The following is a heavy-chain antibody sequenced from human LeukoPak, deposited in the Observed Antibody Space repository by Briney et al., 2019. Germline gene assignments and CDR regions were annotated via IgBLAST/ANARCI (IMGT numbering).Heavy chain of an antibody. J-gene: IGHJ4*02. CDR2: ISSSGSTI. CDR1: GFTFSDYY. V-gene: IGHV3-11*01. Sequence: GGSLRLSCAASGFTFSDYYMSWIRQAPGKGLEWVSYISSSGSTIYYADSVKGRFTISRDRSKNTLYLQMNSLRAEDTAVYYCAKEPYFDFWSGYKAYWGQGTLVTVSS. CDR3: AKEPYFDFWSGYKAY. D-gene: IGHD3-3*01.